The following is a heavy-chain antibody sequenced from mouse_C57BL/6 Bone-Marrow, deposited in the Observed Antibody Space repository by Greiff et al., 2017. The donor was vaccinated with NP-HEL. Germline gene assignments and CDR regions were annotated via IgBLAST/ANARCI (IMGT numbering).Heavy chain of an antibody. CDR3: ARTYYYGSTYAMDY. D-gene: IGHD1-1*01. CDR1: GYTFTSYT. J-gene: IGHJ4*01. CDR2: INPSSGYT. V-gene: IGHV1-4*01. Sequence: QVQLQQSGAELARPGASVKMSCKASGYTFTSYTMHWVQQRPGQGLEWIGYINPSSGYTKYNQKFKDKATLTADKSSSTAYMQLSSLTSEDSAVYYCARTYYYGSTYAMDYWGQGTSVTVSS.